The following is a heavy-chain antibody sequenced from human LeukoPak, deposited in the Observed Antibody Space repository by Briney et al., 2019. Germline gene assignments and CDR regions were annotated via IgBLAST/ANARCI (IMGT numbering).Heavy chain of an antibody. CDR2: INSDGSST. CDR1: GFTFSSYW. V-gene: IGHV3-74*01. J-gene: IGHJ6*02. CDR3: GGYSSYSMDV. Sequence: GGSLRLSCAASGFTFSSYWMHWVRQAPGKGLVWVSHINSDGSSTSYADSVKGRFTISRDNAKNTVYLQMNRLRAEDTAVYYCGGYSSYSMDVWGQGTTVTVSS. D-gene: IGHD6-13*01.